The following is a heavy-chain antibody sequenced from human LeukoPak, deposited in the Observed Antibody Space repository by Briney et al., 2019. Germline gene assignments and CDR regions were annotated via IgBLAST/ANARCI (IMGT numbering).Heavy chain of an antibody. CDR2: INWSGGGT. CDR3: ARSNEKGYSYGYDY. Sequence: GGSLRLSCAASGFTFDDYAMSWVRQAPGKGLEWVSGINWSGGGTSYADSPKGRFTISTDNTKTSLYLQMNSLRAEDTALYYCARSNEKGYSYGYDYWGQGTLVTVSS. D-gene: IGHD5-18*01. CDR1: GFTFDDYA. V-gene: IGHV3-20*04. J-gene: IGHJ4*02.